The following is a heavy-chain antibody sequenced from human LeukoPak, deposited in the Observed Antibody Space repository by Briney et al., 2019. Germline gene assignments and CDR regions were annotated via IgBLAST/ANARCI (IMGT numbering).Heavy chain of an antibody. J-gene: IGHJ5*02. D-gene: IGHD3-3*01. CDR2: INDDTP. Sequence: GGSLRLSCTTSGFSFNTYSMSWVRQAPGKGLEWVSAINDDTPYYTDSVKGRFTVSRDNSRDTLYLHLNSLRAEDTAIYYCAKEYDLWHEQGNWFETWGQGVLVTVSS. CDR1: GFSFNTYS. V-gene: IGHV3-23*01. CDR3: AKEYDLWHEQGNWFET.